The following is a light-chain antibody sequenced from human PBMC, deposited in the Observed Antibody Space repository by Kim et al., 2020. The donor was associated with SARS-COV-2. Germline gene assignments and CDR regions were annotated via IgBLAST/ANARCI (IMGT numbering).Light chain of an antibody. Sequence: SPGERATLSCRASQSVGSNLAWYQQKPGQAPRLLIYAASTRAAGIPARFSGSGSGTDFTLTISSLQPEDFAVYYCQQRSNWPRGTFGQGTRLEIK. CDR3: QQRSNWPRGT. J-gene: IGKJ5*01. V-gene: IGKV3-11*01. CDR2: AAS. CDR1: QSVGSN.